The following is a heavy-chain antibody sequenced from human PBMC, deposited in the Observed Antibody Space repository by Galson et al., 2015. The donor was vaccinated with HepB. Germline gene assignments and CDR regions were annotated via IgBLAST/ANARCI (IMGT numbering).Heavy chain of an antibody. CDR1: GFSFNHYA. CDR3: ARDKCSAVTYSSGCWYLDY. Sequence: SLRLSCALSGFSFNHYASHWVRQAPGTRPEWVALVSYDEQNKFYADSVRLRLTISRDNSKNTLYLQMDSLRTEDTAVYYCARDKCSAVTYSSGCWYLDYWGQGALVTVSS. V-gene: IGHV3-30*04. CDR2: VSYDEQNK. J-gene: IGHJ4*02. D-gene: IGHD6-19*01.